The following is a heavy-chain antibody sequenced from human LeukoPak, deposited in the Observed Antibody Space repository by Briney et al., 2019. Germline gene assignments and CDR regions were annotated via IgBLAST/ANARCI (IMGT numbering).Heavy chain of an antibody. Sequence: GRSLRLSCAASGFTFSSYAMHWVRQAPGKGLEGVAVISYDGSNKYYADSVKGRFTISRDNSKNTLYLQMNSLRAEDTAVYYCARDTNSGSYYDKFDYWGQGTLVTVSS. CDR2: ISYDGSNK. J-gene: IGHJ4*02. CDR1: GFTFSSYA. V-gene: IGHV3-30-3*01. CDR3: ARDTNSGSYYDKFDY. D-gene: IGHD1-26*01.